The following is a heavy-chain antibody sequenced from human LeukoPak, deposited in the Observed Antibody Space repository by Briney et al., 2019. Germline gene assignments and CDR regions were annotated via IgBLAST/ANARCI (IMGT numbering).Heavy chain of an antibody. J-gene: IGHJ6*04. CDR1: GSTFSSYA. V-gene: IGHV3-64D*06. CDR2: ISSNGGST. Sequence: GGSLRLSCAASGSTFSSYAMHWVRQAPGKGLEYVSAISSNGGSTYYADSVKGRFTISRDNSKNTLYLQMSSLRAEDTAVYYCVKGSRSGSYFYGMDVWGKGTTVTVSS. D-gene: IGHD3-10*01. CDR3: VKGSRSGSYFYGMDV.